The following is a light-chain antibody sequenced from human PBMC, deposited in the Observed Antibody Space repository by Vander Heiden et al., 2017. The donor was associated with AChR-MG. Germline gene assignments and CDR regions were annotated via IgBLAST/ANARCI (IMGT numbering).Light chain of an antibody. CDR2: KDK. V-gene: IGLV3-1*01. CDR1: RLSNNY. J-gene: IGLJ1*01. Sequence: SYDLTQSPSVSVSPGQTATITCSGERLSNNYPSWYNLRPGQSPVVAIFKDKRRPSGIPERVSGSNSGNTATLTISGSQSMDDGDYYCQVWDSDTDVFGTGTKVTV. CDR3: QVWDSDTDV.